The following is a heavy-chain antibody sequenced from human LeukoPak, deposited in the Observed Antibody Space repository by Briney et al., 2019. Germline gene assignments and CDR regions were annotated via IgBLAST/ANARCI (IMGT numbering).Heavy chain of an antibody. CDR3: ARDLWFGELSNDY. J-gene: IGHJ4*02. CDR1: GFTFSSYS. CDR2: ISSSSSYI. Sequence: PGGSLRLSCAASGFTFSSYSMNWVRQAPGKGLEWVSSISSSSSYIYYADSVKGRFTISRDNAKNSLYLQMNSLRAEDTAVYYCARDLWFGELSNDYWGQGTLVTVSS. D-gene: IGHD3-10*01. V-gene: IGHV3-21*01.